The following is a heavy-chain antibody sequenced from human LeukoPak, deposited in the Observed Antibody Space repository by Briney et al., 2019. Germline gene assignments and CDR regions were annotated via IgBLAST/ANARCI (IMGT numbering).Heavy chain of an antibody. D-gene: IGHD4-17*01. CDR3: AREGYGDRCVDV. CDR1: GFTFEDYG. CDR2: INWNGGTT. J-gene: IGHJ6*04. V-gene: IGHV3-20*04. Sequence: PGGSLRLSCAASGFTFEDYGMNWVRRAPGKGLEWVSGINWNGGTTGYADSVKGRFTISRDSAEKSVYLQMNSLRDDDTALYYCAREGYGDRCVDVWGKGTTVIISS.